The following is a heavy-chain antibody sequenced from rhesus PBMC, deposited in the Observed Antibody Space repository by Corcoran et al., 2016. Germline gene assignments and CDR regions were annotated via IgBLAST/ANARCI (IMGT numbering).Heavy chain of an antibody. CDR1: VASLISYW. Sequence: QVQLQESGPGLVKPSETLSLTSTLSVASLISYWWRGLRQPPGKGLEWIGEINGNSGSTNYNPSLKSRVTISRDTSKIQFSLKLSSVTAADTAVYYCAKGSILYGLDSWGQGVVVTVSS. CDR3: AKGSILYGLDS. J-gene: IGHJ6*01. V-gene: IGHV4-80*01. CDR2: INGNSGST. D-gene: IGHD2-39*01.